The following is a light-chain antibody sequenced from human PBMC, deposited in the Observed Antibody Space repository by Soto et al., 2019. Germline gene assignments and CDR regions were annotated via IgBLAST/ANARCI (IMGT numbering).Light chain of an antibody. Sequence: DIQMTQSPSTLSGSVGDRVTITCRASQSISSWLAWFQLKPGKAPKLLIYDASSLEGGVPSRFSGSGSGTEFTLTISSLQPDDFATYYCQQYNSYSRTFGQGTKVDIK. V-gene: IGKV1-5*01. CDR3: QQYNSYSRT. CDR1: QSISSW. J-gene: IGKJ1*01. CDR2: DAS.